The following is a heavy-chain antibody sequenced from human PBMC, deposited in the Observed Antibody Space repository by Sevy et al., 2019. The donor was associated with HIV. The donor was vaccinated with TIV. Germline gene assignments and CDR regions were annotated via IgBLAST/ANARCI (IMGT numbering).Heavy chain of an antibody. CDR2: IYYSGST. Sequence: SETLSLTCTVSGGSISSSSYYWGWIRQPPGKGLEWIGSIYYSGSTYYNPSLKSRFTRSVDTSMNQFSLRLSSVTAADTAVYFCARHVARLEIADRPGFNWFDPWGQGTLVTVSS. V-gene: IGHV4-39*01. J-gene: IGHJ5*02. CDR3: ARHVARLEIADRPGFNWFDP. D-gene: IGHD6-6*01. CDR1: GGSISSSSYY.